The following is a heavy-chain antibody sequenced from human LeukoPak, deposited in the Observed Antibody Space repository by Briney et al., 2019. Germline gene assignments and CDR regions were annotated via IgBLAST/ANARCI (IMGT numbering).Heavy chain of an antibody. CDR3: ARGSNWGGDY. Sequence: GGSLRLSCAASGFTFSNNWMSWVRQAPGKGLGWVAPIKPDGSEKYYVDSVKGRFTMSRDNAKNSLFLQMNSLRAEDTAVYYCARGSNWGGDYWGQGTLVTVSS. D-gene: IGHD7-27*01. CDR2: IKPDGSEK. V-gene: IGHV3-7*01. CDR1: GFTFSNNW. J-gene: IGHJ4*02.